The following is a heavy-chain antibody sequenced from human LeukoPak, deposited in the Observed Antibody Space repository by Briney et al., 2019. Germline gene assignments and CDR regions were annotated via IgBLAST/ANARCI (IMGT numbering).Heavy chain of an antibody. Sequence: PSETLSLTCAVYGGSFSGYYWSWIRHPPGKGLEWIGEINHSGSTNYNPSLKGRVTISVDTSKNQFSLKLSSVTAADTAVYYCARVDVGSSSWEALDYWGQGTLDTVSS. D-gene: IGHD6-13*01. CDR2: INHSGST. J-gene: IGHJ4*02. CDR1: GGSFSGYY. V-gene: IGHV4-34*01. CDR3: ARVDVGSSSWEALDY.